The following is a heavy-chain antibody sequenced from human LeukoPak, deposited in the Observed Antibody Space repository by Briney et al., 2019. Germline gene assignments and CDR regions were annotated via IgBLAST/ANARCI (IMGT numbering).Heavy chain of an antibody. CDR2: IKQDGSEK. Sequence: GGSLRLSCAASGFTFSGYWMTWVRQAPGKGLEYVANIKQDGSEKNYVDSVKGRFTISRDNAKNSLYLQMNSLRVEDTAMYYCAKDGSLGYLGQGTLVTVSS. CDR1: GFTFSGYW. D-gene: IGHD6-13*01. CDR3: AKDGSLGY. V-gene: IGHV3-7*01. J-gene: IGHJ4*02.